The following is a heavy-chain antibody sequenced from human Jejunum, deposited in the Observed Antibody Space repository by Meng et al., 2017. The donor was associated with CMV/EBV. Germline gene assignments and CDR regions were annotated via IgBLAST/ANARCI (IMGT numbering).Heavy chain of an antibody. Sequence: SSNSATGNWNRQATSRGLEWLGRTYYRSKWYNTSTVSVKNRITITPDTSQNQFSLQLNSVTPEDTAVYYCARGTTYCDTARCSEYFQQWGQGTLVTVSS. D-gene: IGHD2-21*01. V-gene: IGHV6-1*01. CDR3: ARGTTYCDTARCSEYFQQ. J-gene: IGHJ1*01. CDR1: SSNSAT. CDR2: TYYRSKWYN.